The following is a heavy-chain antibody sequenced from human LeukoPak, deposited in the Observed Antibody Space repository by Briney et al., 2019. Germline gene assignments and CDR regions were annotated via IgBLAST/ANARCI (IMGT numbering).Heavy chain of an antibody. J-gene: IGHJ4*02. D-gene: IGHD1-26*01. V-gene: IGHV3-21*01. CDR2: ISSSSSYI. CDR3: AREGDKVGATIYYLDY. CDR1: GFTFSSYS. Sequence: GGSLRLSCAASGFTFSSYSMNWVRQAPGKGLEWVSSISSSSSYIYYADSVEGRFTIPRDNAKNSLYLQMNSLRAEDTAVYYCAREGDKVGATIYYLDYWGQGTLVTVSS.